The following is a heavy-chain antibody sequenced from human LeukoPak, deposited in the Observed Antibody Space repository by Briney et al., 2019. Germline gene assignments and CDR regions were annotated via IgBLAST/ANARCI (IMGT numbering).Heavy chain of an antibody. Sequence: AGGSLRLSCAASGFTFSSYAMSWVRQAPGKGLEWVSAISGSGGSTYYADSVKGRFTTSRDNSKNTLYLQMNSLRAEDTAVYYCAKGTQQWPGPPPMDVWGQGTTVTVSS. CDR1: GFTFSSYA. CDR3: AKGTQQWPGPPPMDV. V-gene: IGHV3-23*01. CDR2: ISGSGGST. J-gene: IGHJ6*02. D-gene: IGHD6-19*01.